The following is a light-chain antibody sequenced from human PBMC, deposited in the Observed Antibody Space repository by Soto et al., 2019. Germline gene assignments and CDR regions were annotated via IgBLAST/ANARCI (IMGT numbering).Light chain of an antibody. V-gene: IGKV3-11*01. CDR3: QQRSNWPPS. CDR2: DAS. CDR1: QSVSSY. Sequence: EIVLTQSPATLSLSPGERATLSCRASQSVSSYLAWDQQKPGQAPRLLIYDASNRATGIPARFSGSGSGTDFTLTISSLEPEEFAVYYCQQRSNWPPSFGGGTKGEIK. J-gene: IGKJ4*01.